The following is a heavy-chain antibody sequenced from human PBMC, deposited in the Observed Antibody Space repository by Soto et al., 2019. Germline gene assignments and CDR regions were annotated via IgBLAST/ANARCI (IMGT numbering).Heavy chain of an antibody. CDR1: GGSISSYY. CDR3: ARGYGGTFDY. J-gene: IGHJ4*02. CDR2: IYYSGST. V-gene: IGHV4-59*12. Sequence: PSETLSLTCTVSGGSISSYYWSWIRQPPGKGLEWIGYIYYSGSTNYNPSLKSRVTISVDTSKNQFSLKLSSVTAADTAVYYCARGYGGTFDYGGQGPRVTVSS. D-gene: IGHD5-12*01.